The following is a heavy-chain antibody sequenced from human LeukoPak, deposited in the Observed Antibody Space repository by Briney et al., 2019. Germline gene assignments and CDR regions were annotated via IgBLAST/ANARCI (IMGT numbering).Heavy chain of an antibody. CDR1: GVMFPSYW. CDR3: ARRHHFGFLDS. J-gene: IGHJ4*02. Sequence: GGSLGLSCAASGVMFPSYWMTWVRPAPGKGLEWVANIKQDGSEKYYVDSVKGRFTISRDNAKNSVYLQMSSLRAEDTAVYYCARRHHFGFLDSWGQGTLVTVSS. CDR2: IKQDGSEK. V-gene: IGHV3-7*04. D-gene: IGHD3-10*01.